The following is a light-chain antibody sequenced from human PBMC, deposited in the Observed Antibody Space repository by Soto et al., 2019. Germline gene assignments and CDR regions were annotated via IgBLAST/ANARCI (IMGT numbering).Light chain of an antibody. CDR1: QNINIY. V-gene: IGKV1-39*01. CDR2: AAS. CDR3: QQSSRTPRT. J-gene: IGKJ1*01. Sequence: DIQMTQSPSSLSASVVDRVTITFRASQNINIYLHWYQQKPGKAPKLLIHAASSLQSGVPSRFAGSGSGTDFILTISSLQPEDFATYYCQQSSRTPRTFGQGTKVDIK.